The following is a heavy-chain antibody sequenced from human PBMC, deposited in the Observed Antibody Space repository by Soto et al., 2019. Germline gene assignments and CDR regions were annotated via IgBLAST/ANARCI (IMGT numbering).Heavy chain of an antibody. V-gene: IGHV5-51*01. CDR2: IYPGDSDT. CDR1: GYSFASYW. D-gene: IGHD2-15*01. J-gene: IGHJ5*02. CDR3: ASAEAYCSGGSCYFFPWFDP. Sequence: GESLKISCKGSGYSFASYWIGCVRQMPGKGLEWMGIIYPGDSDTRYSPSFQGQVTISADKFISTAYLQWSSLKASDTAMYYCASAEAYCSGGSCYFFPWFDPWGQGTLVTVSS.